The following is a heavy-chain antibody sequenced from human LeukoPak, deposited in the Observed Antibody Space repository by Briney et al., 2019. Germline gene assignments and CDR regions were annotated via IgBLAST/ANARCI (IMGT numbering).Heavy chain of an antibody. J-gene: IGHJ4*02. D-gene: IGHD3-10*01. CDR2: IYSGGST. Sequence: PGGSLRLSCAASGFTVSSNYMSWVRQAPGKGLEWVSVIYSGGSTYYADSVKGRFTISRDNSENTLYLQMNSLRAEDTAVYYCAKVIPPYYYGPGEWYWGQGTLVTVSS. V-gene: IGHV3-53*01. CDR1: GFTVSSNY. CDR3: AKVIPPYYYGPGEWY.